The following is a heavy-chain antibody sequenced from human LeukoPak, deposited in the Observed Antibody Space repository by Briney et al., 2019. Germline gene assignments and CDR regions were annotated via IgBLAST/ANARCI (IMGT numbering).Heavy chain of an antibody. D-gene: IGHD3-10*01. CDR3: AKAGGSGTYNRGYFDY. CDR1: GFTFSSYA. J-gene: IGHJ4*02. CDR2: ISAGGAGT. Sequence: GGSLRLSSAASGFTFSSYAMSWVRQAPGKGLEWVSGISAGGAGTDYADSVRGRFTISRDNSNNTLFLQMDSLRAEDTALYYCAKAGGSGTYNRGYFDYWGQGTLVTVSS. V-gene: IGHV3-23*01.